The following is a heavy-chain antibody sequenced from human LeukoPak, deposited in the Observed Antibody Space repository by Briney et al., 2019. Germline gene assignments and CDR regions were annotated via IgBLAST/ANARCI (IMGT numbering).Heavy chain of an antibody. CDR1: GDSVSSNSAV. Sequence: SQTLSLTCAISGDSVSSNSAVWNWIRQSPSRGLEGLGRTYYRSKWYNDYAVSVKSRMTINPDTSKNQFSLHLNSVTPDDTAVYYCTREAAAGFSVYWGQGTLVTVSS. J-gene: IGHJ4*02. CDR3: TREAAAGFSVY. D-gene: IGHD6-13*01. V-gene: IGHV6-1*01. CDR2: TYYRSKWYN.